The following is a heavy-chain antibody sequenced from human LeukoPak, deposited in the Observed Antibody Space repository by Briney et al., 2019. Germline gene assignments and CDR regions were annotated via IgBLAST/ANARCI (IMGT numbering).Heavy chain of an antibody. CDR3: ARVRVDRGKYTMIVVEKSYYFDY. D-gene: IGHD3-22*01. V-gene: IGHV4-39*07. CDR2: IYYSGST. J-gene: IGHJ4*02. Sequence: SETLSLTCTVSGGSISSSSYYWGWIRQPPGKGLEWIGSIYYSGSTYYNPSLKSRVTISVDTSKNQFSLKLSSVTAADTAVYYCARVRVDRGKYTMIVVEKSYYFDYWGQGTLVTVSS. CDR1: GGSISSSSYY.